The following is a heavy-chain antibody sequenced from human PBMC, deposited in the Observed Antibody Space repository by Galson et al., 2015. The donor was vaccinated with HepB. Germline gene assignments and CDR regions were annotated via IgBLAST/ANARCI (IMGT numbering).Heavy chain of an antibody. D-gene: IGHD4-17*01. CDR3: ARGWGEYGDFLSYGLDI. Sequence: SVKVSCKASGYTFIDYDINWVRQATGQGLEWMGWMNPYSGSTGYAQNFQGRVTMTRDTAIGTAYMELRSLRSEDTAVYYCARGWGEYGDFLSYGLDIWGQGTTVTVSS. CDR1: GYTFIDYD. CDR2: MNPYSGST. J-gene: IGHJ6*02. V-gene: IGHV1-8*01.